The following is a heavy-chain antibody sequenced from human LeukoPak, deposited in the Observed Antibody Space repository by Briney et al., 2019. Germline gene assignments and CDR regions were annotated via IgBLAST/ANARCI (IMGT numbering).Heavy chain of an antibody. CDR2: INPSGGNT. Sequence: ASVKVCCSASGYTFTSYYMHLVRQAPGQGVGWMGIINPSGGNTSYAQKFQGRVTMTRDTSTSTVYMELSSLRSEDTAVYYCARVGGSGWYLYFDYWGQGTLVTVSS. J-gene: IGHJ4*02. V-gene: IGHV1-46*01. CDR1: GYTFTSYY. D-gene: IGHD6-19*01. CDR3: ARVGGSGWYLYFDY.